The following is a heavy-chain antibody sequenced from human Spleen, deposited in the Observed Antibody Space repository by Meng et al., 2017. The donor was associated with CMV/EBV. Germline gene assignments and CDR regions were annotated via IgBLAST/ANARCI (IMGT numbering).Heavy chain of an antibody. D-gene: IGHD2-8*01. CDR3: ARDDAIPFGAFDI. J-gene: IGHJ3*02. CDR1: GGSISSGGYY. CDR2: IFYSGST. Sequence: SETLSLTCTVSGGSISSGGYYWSWIRQRPGKGLDWIGYIFYSGSTYYNPSLKSRVTISLDTSENQFSLILSSVTAADTAVYYCARDDAIPFGAFDIWGQGTMVTVSS. V-gene: IGHV4-31*03.